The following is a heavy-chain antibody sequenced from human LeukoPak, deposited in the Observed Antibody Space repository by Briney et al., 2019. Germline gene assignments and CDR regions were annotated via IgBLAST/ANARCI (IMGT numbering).Heavy chain of an antibody. CDR2: INPSGGST. V-gene: IGHV1-46*01. Sequence: GASVKVSCKASGYTFTSYYLHWVRQAPGQGLEWMGVINPSGGSTSYAQKFQGRVTMTRDTSTSTVYMELRSLRSDDTAVYYCARDDYGGDRFDYWGQGTLVTVSS. CDR1: GYTFTSYY. D-gene: IGHD4-23*01. CDR3: ARDDYGGDRFDY. J-gene: IGHJ4*02.